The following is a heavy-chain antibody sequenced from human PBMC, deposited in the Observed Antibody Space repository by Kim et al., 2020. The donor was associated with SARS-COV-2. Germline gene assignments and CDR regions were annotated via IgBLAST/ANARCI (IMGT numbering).Heavy chain of an antibody. V-gene: IGHV3-23*01. Sequence: DADDVKGRFTIARDSSKNTLYLQMNSLRAEDTAVYYCATPRYSSSPFDYWGQGTLVNVSS. J-gene: IGHJ4*02. CDR3: ATPRYSSSPFDY. D-gene: IGHD6-13*01.